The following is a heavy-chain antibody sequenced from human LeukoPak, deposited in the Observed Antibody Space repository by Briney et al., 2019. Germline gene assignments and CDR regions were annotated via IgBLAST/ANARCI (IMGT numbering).Heavy chain of an antibody. J-gene: IGHJ4*02. D-gene: IGHD3-22*01. Sequence: PGGSLRLSCAASGFTFSSYGMHWVRQAPGKGLEWVAVIWYDGSNKYYADSVKGRFTISRDNSKNTLYLQMNSLRAEDTAVYYCARDSRYYDSSGYYYDPIYWGQGTLVTVSS. CDR2: IWYDGSNK. V-gene: IGHV3-33*01. CDR1: GFTFSSYG. CDR3: ARDSRYYDSSGYYYDPIY.